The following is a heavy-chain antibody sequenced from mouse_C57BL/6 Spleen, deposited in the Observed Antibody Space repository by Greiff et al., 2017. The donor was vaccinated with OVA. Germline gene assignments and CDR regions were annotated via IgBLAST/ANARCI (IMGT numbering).Heavy chain of an antibody. D-gene: IGHD2-2*01. CDR1: GFTFSDYY. Sequence: DVKLVESEGGLVQPGSSMKLSCTASGFTFSDYYMAWVRQVPEKGLEWVANINYDGSSTYYLDSLKSRFIISRDNAKNILYLQMSSLKSEDTATYYCARGGYPGYFDYWGQGTTLTVSS. J-gene: IGHJ2*01. CDR3: ARGGYPGYFDY. CDR2: INYDGSST. V-gene: IGHV5-16*01.